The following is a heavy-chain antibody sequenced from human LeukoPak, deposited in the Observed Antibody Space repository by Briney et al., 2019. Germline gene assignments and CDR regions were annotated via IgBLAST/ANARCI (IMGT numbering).Heavy chain of an antibody. CDR3: AKGRGQQLVLDC. Sequence: GGSLRLSCAASGFTFSSYAMSWVRQAPGKGLEWVSGISGSGGSTYYEDSVKGRFTISRDNSKNTLYLQMNSLRAEDTAVYYCAKGRGQQLVLDCWGQGTLAPVSS. V-gene: IGHV3-23*01. CDR2: ISGSGGST. J-gene: IGHJ4*02. CDR1: GFTFSSYA. D-gene: IGHD6-13*01.